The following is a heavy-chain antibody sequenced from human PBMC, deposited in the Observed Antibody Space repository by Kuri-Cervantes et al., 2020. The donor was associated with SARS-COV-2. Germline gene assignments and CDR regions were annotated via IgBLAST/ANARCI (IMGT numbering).Heavy chain of an antibody. CDR1: GFTFFSYA. D-gene: IGHD3-22*01. Sequence: GGSLRLSCAASGFTFFSYAMHWVRQAPGKGLEWVAIISYDGSNKYYADSVKGRFTISRDNSKNTLYLQMNSLRAEDTAVYYCARGDYYDSSGYLLPEFDYWGQGTLVTVSS. CDR2: ISYDGSNK. J-gene: IGHJ4*02. V-gene: IGHV3-30-3*01. CDR3: ARGDYYDSSGYLLPEFDY.